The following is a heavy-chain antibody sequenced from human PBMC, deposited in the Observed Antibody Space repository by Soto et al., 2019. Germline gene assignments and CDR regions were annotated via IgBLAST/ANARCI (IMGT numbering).Heavy chain of an antibody. V-gene: IGHV3-33*01. CDR3: ARGDGSYSAEYFQH. J-gene: IGHJ1*01. CDR1: GFTFSSYG. CDR2: IWYDGSNK. Sequence: QVQLVESGGGVVQPGRSLRLSCAASGFTFSSYGMHWVRQAPGKGLEWVAVIWYDGSNKYYADSVKGRFTISRDNSMNPLYLQMNSLRAEDTAVYYCARGDGSYSAEYFQHGGQGSLVTVS. D-gene: IGHD1-26*01.